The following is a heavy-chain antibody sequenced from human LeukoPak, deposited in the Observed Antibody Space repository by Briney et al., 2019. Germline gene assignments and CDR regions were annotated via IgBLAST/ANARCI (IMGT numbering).Heavy chain of an antibody. D-gene: IGHD2-2*02. CDR2: ISYDGSNK. V-gene: IGHV3-30*03. CDR3: AREQGYCSSTSCNSFDY. Sequence: GGSLRLSCAASGFTFSSYSMNWVRQAPGKGLEWVAVISYDGSNKYYADSVKGRFTISRDNSKNTLYLQMNSLRAEDTAVYYCAREQGYCSSTSCNSFDYWGQGTLVTVSS. J-gene: IGHJ4*02. CDR1: GFTFSSYS.